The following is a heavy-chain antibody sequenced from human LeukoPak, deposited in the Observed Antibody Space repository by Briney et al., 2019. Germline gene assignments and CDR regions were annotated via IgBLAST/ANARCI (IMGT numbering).Heavy chain of an antibody. Sequence: PGGSLRLSCAASGFTVSGNYMSWVRQAPGKGLEWVSVIYGGVNTVYADSVQGRFTISRDNSKNTLYLQMSSLRAEDTAVYYCAKSPKTGFPFDYWGKGTLVTVSS. J-gene: IGHJ4*02. V-gene: IGHV3-66*01. CDR1: GFTVSGNY. CDR3: AKSPKTGFPFDY. CDR2: IYGGVNT. D-gene: IGHD1-1*01.